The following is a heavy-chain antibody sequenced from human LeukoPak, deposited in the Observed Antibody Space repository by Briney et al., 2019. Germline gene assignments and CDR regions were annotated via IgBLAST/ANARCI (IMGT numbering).Heavy chain of an antibody. J-gene: IGHJ4*02. D-gene: IGHD2-15*01. CDR1: GFTFSSYG. Sequence: GGTLRLSCAASGFTFSSYGMSWVRQAPGKGLEWVSAISGSGGSTYYADSVKGRFTISRDNSKNTLYLQMNSLRVEDTAVYYCARDGYCSSGSCHPFDYWGQGTLVTVSS. CDR3: ARDGYCSSGSCHPFDY. V-gene: IGHV3-23*01. CDR2: ISGSGGST.